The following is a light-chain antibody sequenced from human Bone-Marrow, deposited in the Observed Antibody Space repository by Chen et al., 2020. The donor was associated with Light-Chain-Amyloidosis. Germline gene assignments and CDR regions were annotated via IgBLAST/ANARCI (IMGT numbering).Light chain of an antibody. CDR3: SSYTITNTLV. CDR1: SSDVGGDNH. CDR2: EVT. Sequence: QSALTQPASVSGSPRQSLTISCPGTSSDVGGDNHVSWYQQHPDKAPKLMIYEVTNRPSWVPDRLSGSKSDNTASLTISGLQTEDEADYFCSSYTITNTLVFGSGTRVTVL. V-gene: IGLV2-14*01. J-gene: IGLJ1*01.